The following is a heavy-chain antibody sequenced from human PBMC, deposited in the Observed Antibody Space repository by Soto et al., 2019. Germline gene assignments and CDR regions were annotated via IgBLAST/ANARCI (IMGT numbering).Heavy chain of an antibody. CDR1: GGSISSYY. CDR2: IYYSGST. Sequence: QVQLQESGPGLVKPSETLSLTCTVSGGSISSYYWSWIRQPPGKGLEWIGYIYYSGSTNYNPSLKSRVTISVDTSKNQFSLKLSSVTAADTAVYYCARTRIQLPRMDVWGQGTTVTVSS. V-gene: IGHV4-59*01. D-gene: IGHD5-18*01. J-gene: IGHJ6*02. CDR3: ARTRIQLPRMDV.